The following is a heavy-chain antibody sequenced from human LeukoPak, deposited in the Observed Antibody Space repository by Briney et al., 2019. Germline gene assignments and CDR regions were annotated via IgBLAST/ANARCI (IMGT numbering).Heavy chain of an antibody. Sequence: IRRXXXXGLEWIGWIEYIHNDWTTNYNPSVTSRVTISGDMANNQLSLILSSVTAADTAVYYCARRRTSSSWYYGMDVWGQGTTVTVSS. D-gene: IGHD6-13*01. J-gene: IGHJ6*02. CDR2: IHNDWTT. V-gene: IGHV4-59*08. CDR3: ARRRTSSSWYYGMDV.